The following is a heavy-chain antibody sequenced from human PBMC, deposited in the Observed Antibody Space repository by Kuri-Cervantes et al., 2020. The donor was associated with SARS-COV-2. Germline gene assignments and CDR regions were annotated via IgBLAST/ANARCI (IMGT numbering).Heavy chain of an antibody. CDR2: INHSGST. CDR3: ARIVGNDAFDI. D-gene: IGHD2-21*01. V-gene: IGHV4-34*01. CDR1: GGSFSGYY. Sequence: SQTLPLTCAVYGGSFSGYYWHWLRQPPGKGLEWIGEINHSGSTNYNPSLKSRVTISVDTSKNQFSLKLSSVTAADTAVYYCARIVGNDAFDIWGQGTMVTVSS. J-gene: IGHJ3*02.